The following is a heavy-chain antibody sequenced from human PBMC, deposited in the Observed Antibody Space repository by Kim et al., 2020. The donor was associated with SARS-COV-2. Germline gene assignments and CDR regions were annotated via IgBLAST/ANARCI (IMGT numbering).Heavy chain of an antibody. Sequence: YAPKFQGRVTMTRDTSTSTVYMDLSSLRSEDTAVYYCSRGAVGATAPFDYWGQGTLVTVSS. D-gene: IGHD1-26*01. J-gene: IGHJ4*02. V-gene: IGHV1-46*01. CDR3: SRGAVGATAPFDY.